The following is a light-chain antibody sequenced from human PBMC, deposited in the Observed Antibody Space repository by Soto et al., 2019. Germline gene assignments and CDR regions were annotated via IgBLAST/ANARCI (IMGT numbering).Light chain of an antibody. J-gene: IGKJ5*01. CDR2: DAS. CDR1: QSVSRY. V-gene: IGKV3-11*01. CDR3: QQRSDWPIT. Sequence: EIVLTQSPATLSLSPGERATLSCRASQSVSRYLAWYQQKPGQAPRLLIYDASNRATGFPARFSGSGSGTDFTLTISSLEPEDFAVYYCQQRSDWPITFGQGTRLEIK.